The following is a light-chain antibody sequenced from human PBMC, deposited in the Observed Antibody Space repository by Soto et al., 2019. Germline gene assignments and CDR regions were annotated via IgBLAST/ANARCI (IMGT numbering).Light chain of an antibody. CDR2: GAS. V-gene: IGKV3-15*01. J-gene: IGKJ1*01. CDR3: HQYNNRPRT. CDR1: QSVSNN. Sequence: EIVMTQSPATLSVSPGERATLSCRASQSVSNNLAWYQQKPGQAPRLLIYGASTRATGIPARFSGSGSGTQFTLPISNLLAEDFAVYYCHQYNNRPRTFGQGTKVKI.